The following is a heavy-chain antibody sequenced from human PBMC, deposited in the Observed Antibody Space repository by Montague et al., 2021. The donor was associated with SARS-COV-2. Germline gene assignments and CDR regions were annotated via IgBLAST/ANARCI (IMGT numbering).Heavy chain of an antibody. CDR2: ISSSSSYI. D-gene: IGHD6-19*01. CDR3: ARGSVAGTGNWYFDL. Sequence: SLRLSCAASGFTSSSYSMNWVRQAPGKGLEWVSSISSSSSYIYYADSVKGRFTISRDNAKNSLYLQMNSLRAEDTAVYYCARGSVAGTGNWYFDLWGRGTLVTVSS. CDR1: GFTSSSYS. J-gene: IGHJ2*01. V-gene: IGHV3-21*01.